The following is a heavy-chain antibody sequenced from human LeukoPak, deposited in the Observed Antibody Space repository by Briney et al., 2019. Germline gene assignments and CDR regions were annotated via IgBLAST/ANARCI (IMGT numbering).Heavy chain of an antibody. CDR2: IYYSGST. CDR1: GGSISSSSYY. J-gene: IGHJ4*02. D-gene: IGHD6-19*01. CDR3: AIIAVAGTAY. Sequence: SETLSLTCTVSGGSISSSSYYWGWIRQPPGKGLEWIGSIYYSGSTYYNPSLKSRVTISVDTSKNQFSLKLSSVTAADTAVYYCAIIAVAGTAYWGQGTLVTVSS. V-gene: IGHV4-39*01.